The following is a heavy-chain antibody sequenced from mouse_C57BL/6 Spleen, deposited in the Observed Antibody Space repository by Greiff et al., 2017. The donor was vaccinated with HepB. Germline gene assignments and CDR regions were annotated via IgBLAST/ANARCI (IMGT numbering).Heavy chain of an antibody. V-gene: IGHV1-69*01. J-gene: IGHJ2*01. D-gene: IGHD1-1*01. CDR1: GYTFTSYW. Sequence: QVQLKQPGAELVMPGASVKLSCKASGYTFTSYWMHWVKQRPGQGLEWIGEIDPSDSYTNYNQKFKGKSTLTVDKSSSTAYMQLSSLTSEDSAVYYCARSYTTVVSFDYWGQGTTLTVSS. CDR2: IDPSDSYT. CDR3: ARSYTTVVSFDY.